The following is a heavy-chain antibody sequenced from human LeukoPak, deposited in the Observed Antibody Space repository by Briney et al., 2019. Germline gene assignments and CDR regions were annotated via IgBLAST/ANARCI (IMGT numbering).Heavy chain of an antibody. V-gene: IGHV1-18*04. Sequence: AAVTVSCKASGYTFTGYYMHWVRQAPGQGLEGMGWISTKGGDPNYAQKLLGRVTMTTDTSTATAYMELRSLRSDDTAVYYCARVYQLHYYYYMDVWGKGTTVTVSS. J-gene: IGHJ6*03. D-gene: IGHD2-2*01. CDR2: ISTKGGDP. CDR3: ARVYQLHYYYYMDV. CDR1: GYTFTGYY.